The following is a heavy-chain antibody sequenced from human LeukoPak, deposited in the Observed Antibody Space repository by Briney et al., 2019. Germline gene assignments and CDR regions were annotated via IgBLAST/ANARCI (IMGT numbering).Heavy chain of an antibody. CDR2: INHSEST. J-gene: IGHJ6*02. V-gene: IGHV4-34*01. CDR3: ARTYYDFWSGYYTLYGMDV. CDR1: GGSFSGYY. D-gene: IGHD3-3*01. Sequence: SETLSLTCAVYGGSFSGYYWSWIRQPPGKGLEWIGEINHSESTNYNPSLKSRVTISVDTSKNQFSLKLSSVTAADTAVYYCARTYYDFWSGYYTLYGMDVWGQGTTVTVSS.